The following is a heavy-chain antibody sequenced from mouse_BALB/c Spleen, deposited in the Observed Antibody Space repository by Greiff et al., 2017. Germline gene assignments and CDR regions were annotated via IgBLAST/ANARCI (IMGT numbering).Heavy chain of an antibody. CDR2: ISSGGSYT. CDR1: GFTFSSYA. J-gene: IGHJ1*01. Sequence: EVMLVESGGGLVKPGGSLKLSCAASGFTFSSYAMSWVRQTPEKRLEWVATISSGGSYTYYPDSVKGRFTISRDNAKNTLYLQMSSLRSEDTAMYYCARHGYGKDWYFDVWGAGTTVTVSS. CDR3: ARHGYGKDWYFDV. D-gene: IGHD2-1*01. V-gene: IGHV5-9-3*01.